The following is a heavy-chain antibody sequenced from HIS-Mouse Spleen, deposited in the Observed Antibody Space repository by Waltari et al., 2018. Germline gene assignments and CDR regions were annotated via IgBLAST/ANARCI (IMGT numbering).Heavy chain of an antibody. CDR1: GFTFDDYA. CDR2: ISGNSGSI. Sequence: EVQLVESGGGLVQPGRSLSLSCAASGFTFDDYAMHWVRQGPGQGLEWVSGISGNSGSIGYADSVKGRFTISRDNAKNSLYLQMNSLRAEDTALYYCAKDIGGYDYYYYYGMDVWGQGTTVTVSS. CDR3: AKDIGGYDYYYYYGMDV. V-gene: IGHV3-9*01. D-gene: IGHD5-12*01. J-gene: IGHJ6*02.